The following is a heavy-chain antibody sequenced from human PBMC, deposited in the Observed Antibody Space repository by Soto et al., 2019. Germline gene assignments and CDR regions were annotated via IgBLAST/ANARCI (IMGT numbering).Heavy chain of an antibody. D-gene: IGHD2-2*01. J-gene: IGHJ5*02. CDR2: ISLYSDGT. V-gene: IGHV1-18*01. CDR1: GYTFSNYG. CDR3: ARVVPGAEAWFGP. Sequence: QVQLVQSGGGVKRPGASVTVSCKTSGYTFSNYGITWVRQAPGQPLEWLGWISLYSDGTNYAQKFQGRVSLTTDTSTTPAYMELRSLRSDDTAVYYCARVVPGAEAWFGPWGQGTLVTVSS.